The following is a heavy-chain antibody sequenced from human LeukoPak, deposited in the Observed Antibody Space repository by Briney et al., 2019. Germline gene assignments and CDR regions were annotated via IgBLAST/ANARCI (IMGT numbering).Heavy chain of an antibody. CDR3: ARDRNDSSGYYYGY. D-gene: IGHD3-22*01. Sequence: GGSLRLSCAASGFTFSDYSMNWVRQAPGKGLEWVSYISSSSSTINYADSVKGRFTISRDNAKNPLYLQMNSLRAEDTAVYYCARDRNDSSGYYYGYWGQGTPVTVSS. CDR1: GFTFSDYS. CDR2: ISSSSSTI. J-gene: IGHJ4*02. V-gene: IGHV3-48*04.